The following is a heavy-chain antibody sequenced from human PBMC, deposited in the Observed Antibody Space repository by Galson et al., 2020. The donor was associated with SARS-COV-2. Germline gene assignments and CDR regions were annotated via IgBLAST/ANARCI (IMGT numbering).Heavy chain of an antibody. CDR1: GYIFTTYG. V-gene: IGHV1-18*01. Sequence: ASVKVSCKASGYIFTTYGISWVRQAPGQGLEWMGWISAYNGNTNYAQKVQDRVTMTTDTSTSTAYMELRTLRSDDTAVYYCARMGHESGPAFDIWGQGTMVTVSS. CDR3: ARMGHESGPAFDI. J-gene: IGHJ3*02. CDR2: ISAYNGNT. D-gene: IGHD6-25*01.